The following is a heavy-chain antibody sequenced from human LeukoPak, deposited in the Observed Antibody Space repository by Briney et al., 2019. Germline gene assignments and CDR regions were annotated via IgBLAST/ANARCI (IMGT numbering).Heavy chain of an antibody. D-gene: IGHD1-20*01. CDR2: ISGSGAST. CDR3: AKDDVVTGTDY. V-gene: IGHV3-23*01. CDR1: GFTFSSYA. J-gene: IGHJ4*02. Sequence: GGSLRLSCAASGFTFSSYAMRWVSQAPGKGLEWVSSISGSGASTSHADSVKGPFTISRATSKNTLYLQMNSLRAKDTTVYYCAKDDVVTGTDYWGQGTLVTVSS.